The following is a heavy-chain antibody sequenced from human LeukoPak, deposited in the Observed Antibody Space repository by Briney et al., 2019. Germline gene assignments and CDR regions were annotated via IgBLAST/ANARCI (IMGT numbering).Heavy chain of an antibody. D-gene: IGHD2-21*01. CDR3: ITPLPYSAQ. CDR2: IKSKTDGGTT. Sequence: PGGSLRLSCAASGFTFNYAWMNWVRQAPGKGLEWVGRIKSKTDGGTTDYAAPVKGRFTISRDDSKDTLYLQMSSLRAEDTAVYYCITPLPYSAQGGQGTLVTVSS. V-gene: IGHV3-15*07. J-gene: IGHJ4*02. CDR1: GFTFNYAW.